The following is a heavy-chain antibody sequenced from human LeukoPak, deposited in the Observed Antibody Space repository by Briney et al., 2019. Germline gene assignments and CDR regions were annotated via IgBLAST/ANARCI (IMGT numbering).Heavy chain of an antibody. CDR2: IYYRGST. CDR3: ARHLRQGLLGYSSSSAWFDP. J-gene: IGHJ5*02. D-gene: IGHD6-13*01. V-gene: IGHV4-59*08. Sequence: SETLSLTCTVSGGSISSYYWSWIRQPPGKGLEWIGYIYYRGSTNYNPSLKSRVTISVDTSKNQFSLKLSSVTAADTAVYYCARHLRQGLLGYSSSSAWFDPWGQGTLVTVSS. CDR1: GGSISSYY.